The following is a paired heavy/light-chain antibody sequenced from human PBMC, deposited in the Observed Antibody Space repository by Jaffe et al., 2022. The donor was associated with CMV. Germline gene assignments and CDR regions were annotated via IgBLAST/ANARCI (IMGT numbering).Heavy chain of an antibody. CDR2: ISGSGGST. CDR1: GFTFSSYA. V-gene: IGHV3-23*01. D-gene: IGHD2-8*01. Sequence: EVQLLESGGGLVQPGGSLRLSCAASGFTFSSYAMSWVRQAPGKGLEWVSAISGSGGSTYYADSVKGRFTISRDNSKNTLYLQMNSLRAEDTAVYYCAKDWRPHCTNGVCYPYYFDYWGQGTLVTVSS. J-gene: IGHJ4*02. CDR3: AKDWRPHCTNGVCYPYYFDY.
Light chain of an antibody. Sequence: DIQMTQSPSSLSASVGDRVTITCRASQSISSYLNWYQQKPGKAPKLLIYAASSLQSGVPSRFSGSGSGTDFTLTISSLQPEDFATYYCQQSYSTPPSAFGGGTKVEIK. CDR3: QQSYSTPPSA. CDR2: AAS. J-gene: IGKJ4*01. V-gene: IGKV1-39*01. CDR1: QSISSY.